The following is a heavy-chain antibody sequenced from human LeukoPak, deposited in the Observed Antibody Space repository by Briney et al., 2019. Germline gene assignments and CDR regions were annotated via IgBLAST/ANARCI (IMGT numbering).Heavy chain of an antibody. CDR1: GFTFSSYA. J-gene: IGHJ4*02. CDR2: IKSKTDGGTT. D-gene: IGHD6-13*01. Sequence: PGGSLRLSCAASGFTFSSYAMSWVRQAPGKGLERVGRIKSKTDGGTTDYAAPVKGRFTISRDDSKNTLYLQMNSLKTEDTAVYYCTTGISSRILSDAEAGDYWGQGTLVTVSS. CDR3: TTGISSRILSDAEAGDY. V-gene: IGHV3-15*01.